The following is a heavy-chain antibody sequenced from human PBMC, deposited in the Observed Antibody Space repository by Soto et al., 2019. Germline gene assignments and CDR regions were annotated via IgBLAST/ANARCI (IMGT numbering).Heavy chain of an antibody. J-gene: IGHJ6*02. D-gene: IGHD3-22*01. CDR2: ISYDGSNK. Sequence: PGGSLRLSCAASGFTFSSYGMHWVRQAPGKGLEWVAVISYDGSNKYYADSVKGRFTISRDNSKNTLYLQMNSLRAEDTAVYYCAKDRFYYDSSGYYISLAYGMDVWGQGTTVTVSS. CDR3: AKDRFYYDSSGYYISLAYGMDV. CDR1: GFTFSSYG. V-gene: IGHV3-30*18.